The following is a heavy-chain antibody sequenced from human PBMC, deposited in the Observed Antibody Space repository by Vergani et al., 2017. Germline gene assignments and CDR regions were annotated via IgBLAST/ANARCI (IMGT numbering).Heavy chain of an antibody. CDR3: ARESLRLYYGMDV. V-gene: IGHV3-72*01. J-gene: IGHJ6*02. Sequence: DVQLVESGGGLVQPGGSLRLSCAASGFTFSDHYMDWVRPAPGKGLEWVGRTRNKANSYTTEYAASVKGRITISRDDSKNSLYLQLNSLKTEDTAVYYCARESLRLYYGMDVWGQGTTVTVSS. CDR2: TRNKANSYTT. CDR1: GFTFSDHY.